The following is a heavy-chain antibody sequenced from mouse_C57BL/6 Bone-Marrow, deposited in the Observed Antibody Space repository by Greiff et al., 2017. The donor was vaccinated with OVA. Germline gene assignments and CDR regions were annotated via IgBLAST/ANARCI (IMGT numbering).Heavy chain of an antibody. CDR1: GYSITSGYY. CDR3: ASAYDYYGAWFAY. CDR2: ISYDGSN. Sequence: DVKLQESGPGLVKPSQSLSLTCSVTGYSITSGYYWNWIRQFPGNKLEWMGYISYDGSNNYNPSLKNRFSITRDTSKNQFFLKLNSVTTEDTATYDCASAYDYYGAWFAYWGQGTLVTVSA. D-gene: IGHD1-1*01. V-gene: IGHV3-6*01. J-gene: IGHJ3*01.